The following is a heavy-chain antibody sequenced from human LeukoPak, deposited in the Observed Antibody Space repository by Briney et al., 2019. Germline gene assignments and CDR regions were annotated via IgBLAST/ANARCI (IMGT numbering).Heavy chain of an antibody. CDR2: MSHDGSNI. J-gene: IGHJ4*02. CDR1: GFILNNYA. Sequence: GQSLRLSCAASGFILNNYAIHWFRRAPGQGLKWLTLMSHDGSNIRYLDSVKGRFTISRDNSKNTVYLEMNSLRDEDTAMYYCARGDGPGSYLIDYWGQGTLVTVSS. CDR3: ARGDGPGSYLIDY. D-gene: IGHD3-10*01. V-gene: IGHV3-30*04.